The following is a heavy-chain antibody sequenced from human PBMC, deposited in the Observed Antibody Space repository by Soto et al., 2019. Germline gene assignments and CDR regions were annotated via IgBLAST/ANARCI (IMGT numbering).Heavy chain of an antibody. CDR1: GGSISSSSYY. CDR3: ATRIAVAGTDDAFDI. CDR2: IYYSGST. V-gene: IGHV4-39*01. Sequence: QLQLQESGPGLVKPSETLSLTCTVSGGSISSSSYYWGWIRQPPGKGLEWIGSIYYSGSTYYNPSLKSRVTISVDTSKNQFSLKRSSVTAADTAVYYCATRIAVAGTDDAFDIWGQGTMVTVSS. J-gene: IGHJ3*02. D-gene: IGHD6-19*01.